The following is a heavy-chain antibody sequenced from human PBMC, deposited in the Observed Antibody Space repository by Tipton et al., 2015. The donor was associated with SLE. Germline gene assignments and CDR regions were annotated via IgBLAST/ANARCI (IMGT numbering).Heavy chain of an antibody. V-gene: IGHV4-38-2*02. D-gene: IGHD3-3*01. CDR2: ISKSGRT. CDR1: GYSISSGYY. CDR3: AREEVIGDFWSGYRDR. J-gene: IGHJ5*02. Sequence: TLSLTCTVSGYSISSGYYWSWIRQPAGKGLEWIGRISKSGRTDYSPSLKSRLPFSIDMSKNQFSMKLSSVTAADTAMYYCAREEVIGDFWSGYRDRWGQGALVTVSS.